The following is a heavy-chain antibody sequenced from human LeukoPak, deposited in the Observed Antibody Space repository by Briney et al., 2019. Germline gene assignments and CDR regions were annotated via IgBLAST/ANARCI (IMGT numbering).Heavy chain of an antibody. J-gene: IGHJ6*02. CDR2: ISSSSSYI. D-gene: IGHD2-8*02. CDR3: ARSTGDYYYYYGMDV. Sequence: SISSSSSYIYYADSVKGRFTISRDNAKNSLYLQMNSLRAEDTAVYYCARSTGDYYYYYGMDVWGQGTTVTVSS. V-gene: IGHV3-21*01.